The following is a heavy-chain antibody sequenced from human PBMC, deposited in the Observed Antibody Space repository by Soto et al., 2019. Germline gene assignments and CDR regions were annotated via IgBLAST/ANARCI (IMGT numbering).Heavy chain of an antibody. V-gene: IGHV4-30-4*01. D-gene: IGHD6-13*01. CDR1: GGSISSGDYY. CDR2: IYYSGST. Sequence: TSETLSLTCTVSGGSISSGDYYWSWIRQPPGKGLEWIGYIYYSGSTYYNPSLKSRVTISVDTSKNQFSLKLSSVTAADTAVYYCAREGGAAAGTFDYWGQGTLVTVSS. CDR3: AREGGAAAGTFDY. J-gene: IGHJ4*02.